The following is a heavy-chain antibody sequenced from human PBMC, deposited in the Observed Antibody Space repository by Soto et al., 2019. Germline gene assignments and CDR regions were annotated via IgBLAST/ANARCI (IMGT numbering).Heavy chain of an antibody. Sequence: PGGSLRLSCAASGFTFSSYGMHWVRQAPGKGLEWVAVIWYDGSNKYYADSVKGRFTISRDNSKNTLYLQMNSLRAEDTAVYYCAREQTHSSSSIMFDYWGQGTLVTVSS. CDR1: GFTFSSYG. V-gene: IGHV3-33*01. J-gene: IGHJ4*02. CDR3: AREQTHSSSSIMFDY. D-gene: IGHD6-13*01. CDR2: IWYDGSNK.